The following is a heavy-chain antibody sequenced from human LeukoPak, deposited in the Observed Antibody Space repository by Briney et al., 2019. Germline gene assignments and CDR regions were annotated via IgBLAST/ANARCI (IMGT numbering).Heavy chain of an antibody. J-gene: IGHJ4*02. V-gene: IGHV4-30-2*01. CDR2: IYHSGST. D-gene: IGHD4-11*01. Sequence: SETLSLTCAVSGGSISSGGYSWSWIRQPPGKGLEWIGYIYHSGSTYYNPSLKSRVTISVDRPKNQFSLKLSSVTAADTAVYYCARVARDYSLPYWGQGTLVTVSS. CDR1: GGSISSGGYS. CDR3: ARVARDYSLPY.